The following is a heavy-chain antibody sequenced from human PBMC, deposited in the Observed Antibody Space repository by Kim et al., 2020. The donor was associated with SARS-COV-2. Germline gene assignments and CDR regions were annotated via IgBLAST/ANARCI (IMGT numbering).Heavy chain of an antibody. CDR2: INHSGST. V-gene: IGHV4-34*01. Sequence: SYTLSLTCAVYGGSFSGYYWSWIRQPPGKGLEWIGEINHSGSTNYNPSLKSRVTISVDTSKNQFSLKLSSVTAADTAVYYCARGRKVGATRFDYWGQGT. J-gene: IGHJ4*02. CDR1: GGSFSGYY. D-gene: IGHD1-26*01. CDR3: ARGRKVGATRFDY.